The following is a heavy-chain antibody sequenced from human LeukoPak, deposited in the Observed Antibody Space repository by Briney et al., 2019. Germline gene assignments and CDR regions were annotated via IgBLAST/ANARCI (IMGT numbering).Heavy chain of an antibody. J-gene: IGHJ1*01. D-gene: IGHD5-12*01. CDR1: GYSFVGYY. Sequence: GASVRVSCKASGYSFVGYYLHWVRQAPGQGLEWVSWIVPYTGNTHYAQKFQGRLTVTRDTSISTTYMELSCMTSDDTAMYYCAREYSASEHWGQGTLVTVSS. V-gene: IGHV1-2*02. CDR3: AREYSASEH. CDR2: IVPYTGNT.